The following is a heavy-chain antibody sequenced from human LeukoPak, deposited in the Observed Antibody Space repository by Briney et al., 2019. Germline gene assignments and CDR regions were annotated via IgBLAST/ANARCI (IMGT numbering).Heavy chain of an antibody. CDR3: ARGDTKYCSSASCHNPFDQ. CDR1: GFTFSDYY. J-gene: IGHJ4*02. D-gene: IGHD2-2*02. V-gene: IGHV3-11*04. CDR2: ITNSGSTI. Sequence: GSLRLSCAASGFTFSDYYMGWNRQAPGTGLECVSYITNSGSTIYYADSVKGRFTISRDNAKNSLNLQMNSLRAEDTAVYYCARGDTKYCSSASCHNPFDQWGQGTLVTVSS.